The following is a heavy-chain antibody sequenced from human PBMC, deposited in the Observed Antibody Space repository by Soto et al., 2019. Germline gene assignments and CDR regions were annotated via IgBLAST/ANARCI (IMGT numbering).Heavy chain of an antibody. J-gene: IGHJ4*02. D-gene: IGHD3-9*01. CDR2: ISYDGSNK. CDR3: AKAIPDILTGYFSGFDY. Sequence: GGSLRLSCAASGFTFSSYGMHWVRQAPGKGLEWVAVISYDGSNKYYADSVKGRFTISRDNSKNTLYLQMNSLRAEDTAVYYCAKAIPDILTGYFSGFDYWGQGTLVTVSS. V-gene: IGHV3-30*18. CDR1: GFTFSSYG.